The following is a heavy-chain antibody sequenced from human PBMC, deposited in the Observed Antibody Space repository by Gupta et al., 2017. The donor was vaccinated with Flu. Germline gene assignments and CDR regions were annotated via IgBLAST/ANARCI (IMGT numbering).Heavy chain of an antibody. CDR1: GYSFTSYW. Sequence: GSGYSFTSYWIGWVRQMPGKGLEWMGIIYPGDSDTRYSPSFQGQVTISADKSISTAYLQWSSLKASDTAMYYCARSTVAGSPPFDYWGQGTLVTVSS. V-gene: IGHV5-51*01. CDR2: IYPGDSDT. CDR3: ARSTVAGSPPFDY. J-gene: IGHJ4*02. D-gene: IGHD6-19*01.